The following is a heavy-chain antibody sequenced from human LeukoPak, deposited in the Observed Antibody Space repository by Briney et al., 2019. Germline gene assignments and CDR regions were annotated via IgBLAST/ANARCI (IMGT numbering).Heavy chain of an antibody. J-gene: IGHJ6*03. CDR3: AKRGDWNSRYSYYYYMDV. D-gene: IGHD1-7*01. Sequence: GGSLRFSCAASGFSFSDYGMLWVRQAPGKGLQWVALIRYNGNDKYYDDSVKGRFTISRDNSKNTLYLQMNSLRAEDTAVYYCAKRGDWNSRYSYYYYMDVWGKGTTVTVSS. CDR2: IRYNGNDK. CDR1: GFSFSDYG. V-gene: IGHV3-30*02.